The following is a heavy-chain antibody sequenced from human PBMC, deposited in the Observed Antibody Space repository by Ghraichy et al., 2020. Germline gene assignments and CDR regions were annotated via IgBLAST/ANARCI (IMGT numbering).Heavy chain of an antibody. CDR3: ARAMRRGDTEYYNGMDV. V-gene: IGHV4-59*11. J-gene: IGHJ6*02. CDR1: GDSITSHF. Sequence: SETLSLTCTVSGDSITSHFWSWIRQSPGKGLEWIGYIYHTGSRNYNPSLKGRLTMSVDTSKNQFSLKLRSVTAADTAVYYCARAMRRGDTEYYNGMDVWGQGTTVTVS. CDR2: IYHTGSR. D-gene: IGHD3-16*01.